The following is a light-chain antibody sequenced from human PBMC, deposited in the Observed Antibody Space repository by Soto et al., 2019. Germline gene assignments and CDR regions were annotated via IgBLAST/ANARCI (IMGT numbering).Light chain of an antibody. V-gene: IGLV1-40*01. CDR2: DNN. J-gene: IGLJ2*01. CDR1: SSNIGAGYD. CDR3: QSFDTSLSGLVV. Sequence: QSVLTQPPSMSGAPGQRVTISCTGSSSNIGAGYDVHWYQQHPGTAPKLLIFDNNNRPSGVPDRCSDSKSDTSASLSITGLQAEAGADYYCQSFDTSLSGLVVYGGGTKLNVL.